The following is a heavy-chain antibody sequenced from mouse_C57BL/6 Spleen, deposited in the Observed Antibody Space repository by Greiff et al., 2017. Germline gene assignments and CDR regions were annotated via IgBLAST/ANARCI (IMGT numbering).Heavy chain of an antibody. CDR3: ARNGYYVTFAY. CDR2: ISSGSSTI. D-gene: IGHD2-3*01. V-gene: IGHV5-17*01. Sequence: EVMLVESGGGLVKPGGSLKLSCAASGFTFSDYGMHWVRQAPEKGLEWVAYISSGSSTIYYADTVKGRFTISRDNAKNTLFLQMTSLRSEDTAMYYCARNGYYVTFAYWGQGTLVTVSA. J-gene: IGHJ3*01. CDR1: GFTFSDYG.